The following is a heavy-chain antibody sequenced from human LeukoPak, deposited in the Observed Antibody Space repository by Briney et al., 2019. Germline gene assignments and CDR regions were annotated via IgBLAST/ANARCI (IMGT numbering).Heavy chain of an antibody. D-gene: IGHD6-19*01. CDR3: ARSPGYSSGWSKTYYYYYYMDV. Sequence: SGSLSLTCGVPGGSISSSNGWTWVRQPPGKGLEWIGEIDHRGRTHYNPSLKSRDTISVDKSKNQFSLQLNSVTHEDTAVYYCARSPGYSSGWSKTYYYYYYMDVWGKGTTVTVSS. CDR2: IDHRGRT. J-gene: IGHJ6*03. V-gene: IGHV4-4*02. CDR1: GGSISSSNG.